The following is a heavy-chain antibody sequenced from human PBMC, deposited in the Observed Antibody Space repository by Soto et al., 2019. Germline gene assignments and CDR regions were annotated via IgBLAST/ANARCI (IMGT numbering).Heavy chain of an antibody. Sequence: ASVKVSCKASGYTFTGYYMHWVRQAPGQGLEWMGWINPNSGGTNYAQKFQGWVTMTRDTSISTAYMELSRLRSGDTAVYYCARDSKDTAEQSYYYYGMDVWGQGTTVTVSS. J-gene: IGHJ6*02. CDR1: GYTFTGYY. D-gene: IGHD5-18*01. CDR2: INPNSGGT. V-gene: IGHV1-2*04. CDR3: ARDSKDTAEQSYYYYGMDV.